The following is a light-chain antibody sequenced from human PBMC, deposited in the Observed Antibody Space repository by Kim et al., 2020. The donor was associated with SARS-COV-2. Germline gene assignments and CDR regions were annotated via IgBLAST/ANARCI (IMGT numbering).Light chain of an antibody. CDR3: QLSYTTPT. Sequence: ASIGDRVPITCRASQRIINYLHWYQQKPGKAPKLLTYGASTLQTGVPSSFSGSGSGAEFTLTISGLQPEDSATYYCQLSYTTPTFGQGTKVDIK. V-gene: IGKV1-39*01. J-gene: IGKJ1*01. CDR2: GAS. CDR1: QRIINY.